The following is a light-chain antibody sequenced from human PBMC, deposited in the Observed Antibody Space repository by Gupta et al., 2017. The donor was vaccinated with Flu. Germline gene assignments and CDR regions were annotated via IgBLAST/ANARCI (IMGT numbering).Light chain of an antibody. CDR3: NSRDSSGNHLWV. CDR1: SLRSYY. V-gene: IGLV3-19*01. J-gene: IGLJ3*02. CDR2: GEN. Sequence: SSELTQDPAVSVALGQTVRITCQGDSLRSYYASWYQQTPGQATGLVIYGENKRPSGIPDRFSGSRSGNTASLTITGAQAEDEADYYCNSRDSSGNHLWVFGGGTKLTVL.